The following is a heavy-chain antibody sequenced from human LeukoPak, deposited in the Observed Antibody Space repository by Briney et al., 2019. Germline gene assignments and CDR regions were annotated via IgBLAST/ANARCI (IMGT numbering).Heavy chain of an antibody. CDR2: INHSGST. CDR3: ARGAGIWLEPLDY. Sequence: SETLSPTCAVYGGSFSGYYWSWIRQPPGKGLEWIGEINHSGSTNYNPSLKSRVTISVDTSKNQFSLKLSSVTAADTAVYYCARGAGIWLEPLDYWGQGTLVTVSS. J-gene: IGHJ4*02. D-gene: IGHD6-19*01. V-gene: IGHV4-34*01. CDR1: GGSFSGYY.